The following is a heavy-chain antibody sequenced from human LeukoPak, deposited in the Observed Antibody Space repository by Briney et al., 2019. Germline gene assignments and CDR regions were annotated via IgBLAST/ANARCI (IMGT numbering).Heavy chain of an antibody. CDR3: ASYSSGWYDAFDI. V-gene: IGHV4-30-4*08. Sequence: SETLSLTCTVSGGSISSGDYYWSWIRQPPGKGLEWIGYIYYSGSTYYNPSLKSRVIISVDTSKNQFSLKLSSVTAADTAVYYCASYSSGWYDAFDIWGQGTMVTVSS. CDR1: GGSISSGDYY. D-gene: IGHD6-19*01. J-gene: IGHJ3*02. CDR2: IYYSGST.